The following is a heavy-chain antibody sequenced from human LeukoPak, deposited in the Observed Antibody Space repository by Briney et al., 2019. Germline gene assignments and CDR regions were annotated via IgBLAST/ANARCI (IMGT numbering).Heavy chain of an antibody. CDR2: ISSSGTTI. D-gene: IGHD3-9*01. J-gene: IGHJ4*02. CDR3: ARDGGKGRYDILTGYYGEDFDY. CDR1: GFTFSSYE. V-gene: IGHV3-48*03. Sequence: GGSLRLSCAASGFTFSSYEMNWVRQAPGKGLEWVSHISSSGTTIHYADSVKGRFTISRDNAKNSLYLQMNSLRAEDTAVYYCARDGGKGRYDILTGYYGEDFDYWGQGTLVTVSS.